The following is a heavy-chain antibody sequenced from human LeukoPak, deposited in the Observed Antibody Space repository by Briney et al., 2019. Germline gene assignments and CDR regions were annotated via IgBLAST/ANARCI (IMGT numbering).Heavy chain of an antibody. CDR2: TSQSGST. V-gene: IGHV4-39*01. J-gene: IGHJ2*01. D-gene: IGHD3/OR15-3a*01. CDR3: ARHGLTSFRYFDL. Sequence: SETLSLTCSVSGGSISSSGFYWGWIRQPPGKGLEWIGTTSQSGSTHYNSSLKSRVTVSVDTSKNQCSLTLSSVTAVDTAVYYCARHGLTSFRYFDLWGRGTLVTVSS. CDR1: GGSISSSGFY.